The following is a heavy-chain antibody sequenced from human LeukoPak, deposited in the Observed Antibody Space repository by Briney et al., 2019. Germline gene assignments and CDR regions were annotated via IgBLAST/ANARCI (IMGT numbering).Heavy chain of an antibody. CDR2: IQHGGGNQ. V-gene: IGHV3-30*02. CDR1: GFILNNYY. Sequence: PGESLRLSCAASGFILNNYYMHWVRQAPGKGLEWVASIQHGGGNQYYVDSVKGRFTTSRDNSKNTRYLQMNSLRTEDPAVYYCAKREAVAAMSDFDYWGQGTLVTVSS. CDR3: AKREAVAAMSDFDY. J-gene: IGHJ4*02. D-gene: IGHD6-19*01.